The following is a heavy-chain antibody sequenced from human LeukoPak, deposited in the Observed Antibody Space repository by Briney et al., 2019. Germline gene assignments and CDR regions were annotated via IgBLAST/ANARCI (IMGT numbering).Heavy chain of an antibody. CDR3: ARDANYRDRSGYPSPLDF. V-gene: IGHV4-39*02. J-gene: IGHJ4*02. Sequence: SETLSLTCTVSGDTLSSSRFFWAWLRPPPGKGLEWIASLSDRGSPKYSPSFQSRESIFTDTAKNQLSLNLRSVTAADTAVYYCARDANYRDRSGYPSPLDFWGQGILVTVSS. CDR1: GDTLSSSRFF. D-gene: IGHD6-19*01. CDR2: LSDRGSP.